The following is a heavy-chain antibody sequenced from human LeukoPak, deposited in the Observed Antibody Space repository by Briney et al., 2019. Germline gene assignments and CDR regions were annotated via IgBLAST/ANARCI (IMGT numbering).Heavy chain of an antibody. V-gene: IGHV3-74*01. CDR3: ATKQWLAPPPDS. J-gene: IGHJ4*02. CDR1: GFTLSKYW. Sequence: GGSLSLSCAVSGFTLSKYWMLWVRHAPGKGLESVSRINTDGTVTTYADSVKGRFTVSTDNADNTILLQMNSVRDEDTAVYYCATKQWLAPPPDSWGQGTPVTVSS. CDR2: INTDGTVT. D-gene: IGHD6-19*01.